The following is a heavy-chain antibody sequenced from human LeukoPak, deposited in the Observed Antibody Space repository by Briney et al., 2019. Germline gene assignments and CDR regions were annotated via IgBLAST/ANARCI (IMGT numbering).Heavy chain of an antibody. D-gene: IGHD2-2*01. CDR1: GFTFSSYW. CDR2: INSDGSST. V-gene: IGHV3-74*01. J-gene: IGHJ4*02. CDR3: ARRSPVVPAAFDY. Sequence: TGGSLRPSCAASGFTFSSYWMHWVRQAPGRGLVWVSRINSDGSSTSYAGSVKGRFTISRDNAKNTLYLQMNSLRAEDTAVYYCARRSPVVPAAFDYWGQGTLVTVSS.